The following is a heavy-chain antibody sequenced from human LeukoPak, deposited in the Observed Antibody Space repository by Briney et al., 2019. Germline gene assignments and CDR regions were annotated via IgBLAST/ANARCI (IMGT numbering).Heavy chain of an antibody. CDR3: ARGGSPEGYYYYGMDV. V-gene: IGHV1-2*04. CDR1: GYTFTGNY. Sequence: GASVKVSCKASGYTFTGNYMHWVRQAPGQWLELMGRINPNSGGTNYAQKFQGWVTMTRDTSISTAYMELSRLRSDDTAVYYCARGGSPEGYYYYGMDVWGQGTTVTVSS. D-gene: IGHD3-10*01. CDR2: INPNSGGT. J-gene: IGHJ6*02.